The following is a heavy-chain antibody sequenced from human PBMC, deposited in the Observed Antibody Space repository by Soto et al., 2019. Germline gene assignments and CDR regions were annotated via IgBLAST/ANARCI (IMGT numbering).Heavy chain of an antibody. CDR3: ARRARPDFYYMDV. D-gene: IGHD6-6*01. CDR1: RFTLSGYA. Sequence: EVQLAESGGGLAQPGGSLRLSYAASRFTLSGYAMDWVRQAPGKGLEYVSGISSNGVGTYYANSVQGRFTISRDNSKNTVYLQMGSLRPEDMAVYYCARRARPDFYYMDVWGKGTTVTVSS. V-gene: IGHV3-64*01. J-gene: IGHJ6*03. CDR2: ISSNGVGT.